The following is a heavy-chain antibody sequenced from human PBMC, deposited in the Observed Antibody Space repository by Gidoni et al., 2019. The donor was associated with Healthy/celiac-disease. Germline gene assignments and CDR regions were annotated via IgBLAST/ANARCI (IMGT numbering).Heavy chain of an antibody. CDR3: ATEKPVAAAGTVWGGGYYYYGMDV. V-gene: IGHV1-24*01. CDR1: GYTLPDFS. Sequence: QVQLVQSGAEVKKPGASVTVSCKVSGYTLPDFSIPWVRQAPGKGLEWMGGFDPEDGETIYEKKFQGRVTMTEDTSTDTAYMELSSRRSEDTAVYYCATEKPVAAAGTVWGGGYYYYGMDVWGQGTTVTVSS. J-gene: IGHJ6*02. D-gene: IGHD6-13*01. CDR2: FDPEDGET.